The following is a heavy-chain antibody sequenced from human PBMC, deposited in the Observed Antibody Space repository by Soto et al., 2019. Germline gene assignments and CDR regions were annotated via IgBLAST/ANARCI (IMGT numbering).Heavy chain of an antibody. D-gene: IGHD4-17*01. CDR2: IYYRGTT. V-gene: IGHV4-39*02. J-gene: IGHJ4*02. CDR3: ARDYGDYQFDY. Sequence: SETLSLTCTVSGGSFKSGSYSWGWIRQPPGKGLEWIGNIYYRGTTYYNPSLKSRVTISVDTSKNQFSLKLASVTAADTAVYYCARDYGDYQFDYWGQGTLVTVSS. CDR1: GGSFKSGSYS.